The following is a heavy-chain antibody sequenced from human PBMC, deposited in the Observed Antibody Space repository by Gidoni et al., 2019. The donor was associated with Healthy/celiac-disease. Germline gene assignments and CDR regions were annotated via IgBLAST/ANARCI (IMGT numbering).Heavy chain of an antibody. CDR2: ISYDGSNK. D-gene: IGHD3-3*01. V-gene: IGHV3-30*18. CDR3: AKDSGTGFGVVTTLDY. J-gene: IGHJ4*02. Sequence: LEWVAVISYDGSNKYYADSVKGRFTISRDNSKNTLYLQMNSLRAEDTAVYYCAKDSGTGFGVVTTLDYWGQGTLVTVSS.